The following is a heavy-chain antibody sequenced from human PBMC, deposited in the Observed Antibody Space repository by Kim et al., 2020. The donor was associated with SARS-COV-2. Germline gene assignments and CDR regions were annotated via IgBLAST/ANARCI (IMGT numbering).Heavy chain of an antibody. CDR3: TRIPPSGSYRVDY. J-gene: IGHJ4*02. CDR1: GFTFGDYA. Sequence: GGSLRLSCTASGFTFGDYAMSWFRQAPGKGLEWVGFIRSKAYGGTTEYAASVKGRFTISRDDSKSIAYLQMNSLKTEDTAVYYCTRIPPSGSYRVDYWGQGTLVTVSS. CDR2: IRSKAYGGTT. D-gene: IGHD1-26*01. V-gene: IGHV3-49*03.